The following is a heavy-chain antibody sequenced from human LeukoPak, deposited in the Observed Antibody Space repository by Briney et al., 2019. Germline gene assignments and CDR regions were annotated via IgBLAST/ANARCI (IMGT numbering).Heavy chain of an antibody. V-gene: IGHV4-59*01. CDR3: ARGHDFWSGFIIRGNWFDP. J-gene: IGHJ5*02. D-gene: IGHD3-3*01. CDR1: GGSISSYY. CDR2: IYYSGST. Sequence: SETLSLTCTVSGGSISSYYWSWIRQPPGKGLEWIGYIYYSGSTNYNPSLKSRVTISVDTSKNQFSLKLSSVTAADTAVYYCARGHDFWSGFIIRGNWFDPWGQGTLVTVSS.